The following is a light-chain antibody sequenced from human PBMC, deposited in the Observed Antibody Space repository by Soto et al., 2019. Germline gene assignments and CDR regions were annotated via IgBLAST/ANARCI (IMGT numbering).Light chain of an antibody. V-gene: IGKV3D-20*02. Sequence: EIVMTQSPVTLSVSPWERATLSCRASQTVSSSYLAWYQQKPGQAPRLLIYDASNRATGIPARFSGSGSGTDFTLTISSLEPEDFAVYYCQQRSNWPPWTFGQGTKVDIK. CDR3: QQRSNWPPWT. J-gene: IGKJ1*01. CDR1: QTVSSSY. CDR2: DAS.